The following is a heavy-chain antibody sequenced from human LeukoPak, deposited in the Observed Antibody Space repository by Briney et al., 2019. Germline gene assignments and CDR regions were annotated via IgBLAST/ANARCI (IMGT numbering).Heavy chain of an antibody. J-gene: IGHJ4*02. V-gene: IGHV1-2*02. CDR1: GYTFTGYY. D-gene: IGHD3-9*01. CDR3: ARELMYYDILTGYYNEDYFDY. CDR2: INPNSGGT. Sequence: GASVKVSCKASGYTFTGYYMHWVRQAPGQGLEWMGWINPNSGGTNYAQKFQGRVTMTRDTSISTAYMELSRLRSDDTAVYYCARELMYYDILTGYYNEDYFDYWGQGTLVTVSS.